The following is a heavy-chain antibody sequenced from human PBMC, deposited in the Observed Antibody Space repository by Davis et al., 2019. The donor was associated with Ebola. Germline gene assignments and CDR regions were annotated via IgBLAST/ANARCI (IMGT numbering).Heavy chain of an antibody. CDR1: GYTFTSYD. D-gene: IGHD3-3*01. Sequence: ASVKVSCKASGYTFTSYDINWVRQATGQGLEWMGWMNPNSGNTGYAQKFQGRVTMTRNTSISTAYMELSSLRAEDTAVYYCARERHDFWSGYYQDFDYWGQGTLVTVSS. CDR2: MNPNSGNT. CDR3: ARERHDFWSGYYQDFDY. J-gene: IGHJ4*02. V-gene: IGHV1-8*01.